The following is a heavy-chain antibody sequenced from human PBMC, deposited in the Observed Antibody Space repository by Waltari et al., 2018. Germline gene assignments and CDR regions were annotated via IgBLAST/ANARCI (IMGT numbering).Heavy chain of an antibody. J-gene: IGHJ6*02. D-gene: IGHD5-18*01. CDR1: GGSISNLNFY. V-gene: IGHV4-61*02. Sequence: QVQLQESGPGLAKASQTLSLTCDVSGGSISNLNFYWSWIRQPAGKGLEWIGRIYRSGVTDYNPHLRGRATMFLDMSKNQFSLTVDSLIAADTAVYYCAVSPDTATSRAAFHFWGPGTTVSVSS. CDR3: AVSPDTATSRAAFHF. CDR2: IYRSGVT.